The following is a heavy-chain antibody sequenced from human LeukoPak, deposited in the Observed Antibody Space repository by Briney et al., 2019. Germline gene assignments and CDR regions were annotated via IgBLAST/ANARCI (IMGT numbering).Heavy chain of an antibody. Sequence: ASVKVSCKASGGTFSSYAISWVRQAPGQGLEWMGGIIPIFGTANYAQKFQGRVTITTDESTSTAYMELSSLRSEDTAVYYCAREGIAARPGLYYFDYWGQGTLVTVSS. CDR3: AREGIAARPGLYYFDY. CDR1: GGTFSSYA. CDR2: IIPIFGTA. J-gene: IGHJ4*02. V-gene: IGHV1-69*05. D-gene: IGHD6-6*01.